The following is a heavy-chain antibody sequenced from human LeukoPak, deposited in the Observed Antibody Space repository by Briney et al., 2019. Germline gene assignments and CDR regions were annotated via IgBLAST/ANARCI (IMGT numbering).Heavy chain of an antibody. V-gene: IGHV3-23*01. CDR1: GFTFSTYA. Sequence: PGGSLRLSCAASGFTFSTYAMSWVRQAPGKGLEWVSGISGSGVSTYYADSVKGRFTISRDNSKNTLYLQMNSLRAEDTAVYYCAKVKEQLAHRGYWGQGTLVTVSS. CDR3: AKVKEQLAHRGY. J-gene: IGHJ4*02. D-gene: IGHD6-13*01. CDR2: ISGSGVST.